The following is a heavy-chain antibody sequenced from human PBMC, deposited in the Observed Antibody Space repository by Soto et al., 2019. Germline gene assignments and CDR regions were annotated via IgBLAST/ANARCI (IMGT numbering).Heavy chain of an antibody. CDR1: GFTFDAYP. J-gene: IGHJ5*02. D-gene: IGHD1-26*01. V-gene: IGHV3-9*01. Sequence: SLRLSCAASGFTFDAYPMFWVRQAPGKGLEWVASISRNSANIKYAASVKGRFTISRDNAKNSLHLQMNSLRAEDTVIYHCARDQGGSYDSWFDPWGQGTLVTVSS. CDR2: ISRNSANI. CDR3: ARDQGGSYDSWFDP.